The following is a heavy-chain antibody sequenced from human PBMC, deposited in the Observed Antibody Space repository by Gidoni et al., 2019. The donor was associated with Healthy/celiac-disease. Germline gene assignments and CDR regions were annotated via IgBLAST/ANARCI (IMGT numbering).Heavy chain of an antibody. CDR1: VGSIRRGGYY. CDR2: IYYSGST. V-gene: IGHV4-31*03. D-gene: IGHD2-15*01. J-gene: IGHJ4*02. Sequence: QVQLQESGPGLVKPSQTLSLTCTVSVGSIRRGGYYWRWIRQHPGKGLEWIGYIYYSGSTYYNPSLKSRVTISVDTSKNQCSRKLSSVTAADTAVYYCAREGCSGGSCYSDYWGQGTLVTVSS. CDR3: AREGCSGGSCYSDY.